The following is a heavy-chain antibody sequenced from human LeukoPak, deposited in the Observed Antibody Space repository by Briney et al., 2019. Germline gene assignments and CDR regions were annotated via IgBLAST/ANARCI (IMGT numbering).Heavy chain of an antibody. J-gene: IGHJ4*02. CDR1: GDSISSYY. V-gene: IGHV4-59*01. CDR2: IYYSGST. D-gene: IGHD1-26*01. Sequence: PSETLSLTCTVSGDSISSYYWSWIRQPPGKGLEWIGYIYYSGSTNYNPSLKSRVTISVDTSKNQFSLKLSSVTAADTAVYYCARDPQGAYFDYWGQGTLVTVSS. CDR3: ARDPQGAYFDY.